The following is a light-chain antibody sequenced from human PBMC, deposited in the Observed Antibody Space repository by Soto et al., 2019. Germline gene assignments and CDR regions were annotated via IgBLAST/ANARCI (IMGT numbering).Light chain of an antibody. V-gene: IGLV6-57*01. CDR3: QSYDATNQV. CDR2: EDN. CDR1: SGSIASNY. Sequence: NFMLTQPHSVSESPGKTVIISCTRSSGSIASNYVQWYQQRPGSSPTTVIYEDNQRPSGVPDRFSGSIDSFSNSASLTISGLETEDEADYFCQSYDATNQVFGGGTEMTVL. J-gene: IGLJ3*02.